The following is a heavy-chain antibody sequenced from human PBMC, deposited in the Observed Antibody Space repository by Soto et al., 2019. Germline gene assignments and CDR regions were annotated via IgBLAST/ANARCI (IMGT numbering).Heavy chain of an antibody. V-gene: IGHV4-39*01. CDR1: GGSISSSSYY. CDR3: ARYHIVATTNDY. J-gene: IGHJ4*02. CDR2: IYYSGST. Sequence: QLQLQESGPGLVKPSETLSLTCTVSGGSISSSSYYWGWIRQPPGKGLEWIGSIYYSGSTYYNPSLKSRVTISVDTSKNQFSLKLSSVTAADTAVYYCARYHIVATTNDYWGQGTLVTVSS. D-gene: IGHD5-12*01.